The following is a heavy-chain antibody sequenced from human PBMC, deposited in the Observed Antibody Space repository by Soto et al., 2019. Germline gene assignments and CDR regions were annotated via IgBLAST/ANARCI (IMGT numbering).Heavy chain of an antibody. V-gene: IGHV3-33*01. CDR2: IWYDGSNK. J-gene: IGHJ3*02. D-gene: IGHD3-16*02. Sequence: GGSLRLSCAASGFTFSSYGMHWVRQAPGKGLEWVAAIWYDGSNKYYADSVKGRFTISRHNSKNTLYLQMNSLRAEDTAVYYCARVKIGFDDYIWGSYRYFAFDIWGQGTMVTVSS. CDR3: ARVKIGFDDYIWGSYRYFAFDI. CDR1: GFTFSSYG.